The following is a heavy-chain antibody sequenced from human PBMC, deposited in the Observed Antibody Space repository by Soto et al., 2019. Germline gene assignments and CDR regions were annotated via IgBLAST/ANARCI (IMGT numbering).Heavy chain of an antibody. J-gene: IGHJ4*02. D-gene: IGHD3-3*01. CDR2: IYYSGST. Sequence: SETLSLTCTVSGGSISSYYWSWIRQPPGKGLEWIGYIYYSGSTNYNPSLKSRVTISVDTSKNQFSLKLSSVTAADTAVYYCARLRTVDFWSGIFDYWGQGTLVTVSS. V-gene: IGHV4-59*08. CDR3: ARLRTVDFWSGIFDY. CDR1: GGSISSYY.